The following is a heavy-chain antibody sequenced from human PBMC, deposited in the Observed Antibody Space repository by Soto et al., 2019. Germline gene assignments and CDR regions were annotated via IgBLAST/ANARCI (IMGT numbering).Heavy chain of an antibody. V-gene: IGHV4-39*01. CDR2: IFYNGST. D-gene: IGHD2-15*01. Sequence: SETLSLTCTVSGGSISSSSYYWGWIRQPPGKGLERIGSIFYNGSTYYNQSLKSRVTISVDTPKNQFFLKLSSVTAADTAVYYCARHLTYCSAGSCYSDFPYYGMDVWGQGTTVT. CDR3: ARHLTYCSAGSCYSDFPYYGMDV. J-gene: IGHJ6*02. CDR1: GGSISSSSYY.